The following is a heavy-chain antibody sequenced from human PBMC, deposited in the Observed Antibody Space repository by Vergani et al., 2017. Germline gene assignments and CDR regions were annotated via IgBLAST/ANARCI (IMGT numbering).Heavy chain of an antibody. CDR3: ARLESYCSSTSCYGYWFDP. J-gene: IGHJ5*02. V-gene: IGHV1-2*02. Sequence: QVQLVQSGAEVKKPGASVKVSCKASGYTFTGYYMHWVRQAPGXGLEWMGWINPNSGGTNYAQKFQGRVTMTRDTSISTAYMELSRLRSDDTAVYYCARLESYCSSTSCYGYWFDPWGQGTLVTVSS. CDR2: INPNSGGT. D-gene: IGHD2-2*01. CDR1: GYTFTGYY.